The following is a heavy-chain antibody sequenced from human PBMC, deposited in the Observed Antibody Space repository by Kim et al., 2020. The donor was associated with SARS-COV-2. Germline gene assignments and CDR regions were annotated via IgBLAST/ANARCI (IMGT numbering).Heavy chain of an antibody. V-gene: IGHV5-10-1*01. CDR2: IDPSDSYT. J-gene: IGHJ4*02. CDR3: ASWGVPAAMLKFEGSSDY. Sequence: GESLKISCKGSGYSFTSYWISWVRQMPGKGLEWMGRIDPSDSYTNYSPSFQGYVTISADKSISTAYLQWSSLKASDTAMYYCASWGVPAAMLKFEGSSDYWGQGTLVTVSS. CDR1: GYSFTSYW. D-gene: IGHD2-2*01.